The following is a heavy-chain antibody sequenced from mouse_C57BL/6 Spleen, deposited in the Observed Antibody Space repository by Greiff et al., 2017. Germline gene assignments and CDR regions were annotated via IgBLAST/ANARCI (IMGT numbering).Heavy chain of an antibody. Sequence: QVQLKQPGAELVRPGSSVKLSCKASGYTFTSYWMHWVKQRPIQGLEWIGNIDPSDSETHYNQKFKDKATLTVDKSSSTAYMQLSSLTSEDSAVYYCAKGGPYYYGSSYWGQGTTLTVSS. J-gene: IGHJ2*01. D-gene: IGHD1-1*01. CDR2: IDPSDSET. V-gene: IGHV1-52*01. CDR3: AKGGPYYYGSSY. CDR1: GYTFTSYW.